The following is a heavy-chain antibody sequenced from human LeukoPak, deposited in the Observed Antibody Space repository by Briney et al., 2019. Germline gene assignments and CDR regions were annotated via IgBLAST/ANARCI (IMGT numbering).Heavy chain of an antibody. V-gene: IGHV4-39*07. D-gene: IGHD3-3*01. CDR1: GGSISSSSYY. CDR3: ARADFWSGYWAY. Sequence: PSETLSLTCTVPGGSISSSSYYWGWIRQPPGKGLEWIGSIYYSGSTYYNPSLKSRVTISVDTSKNQFSLKLSSVTAADTAVYYCARADFWSGYWAYWGQGTLVTVSS. J-gene: IGHJ4*02. CDR2: IYYSGST.